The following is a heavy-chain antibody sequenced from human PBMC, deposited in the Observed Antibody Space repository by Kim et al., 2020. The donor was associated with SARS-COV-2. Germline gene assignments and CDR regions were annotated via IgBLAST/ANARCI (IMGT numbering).Heavy chain of an antibody. Sequence: GGSLRLSCAASGFTVSSNYMSWVRQAPGKGLEWVSVIYSGGSTYYADSVKGRFTISRDNSKNTLYLQMNSLRAEDTAVYYCASLQGDSSGGDAFDIWGQGTMVTVSS. CDR3: ASLQGDSSGGDAFDI. CDR1: GFTVSSNY. V-gene: IGHV3-53*01. CDR2: IYSGGST. J-gene: IGHJ3*02. D-gene: IGHD3-22*01.